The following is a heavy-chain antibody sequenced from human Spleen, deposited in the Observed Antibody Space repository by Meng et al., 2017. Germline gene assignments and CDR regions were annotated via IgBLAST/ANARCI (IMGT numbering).Heavy chain of an antibody. D-gene: IGHD6-13*01. CDR3: ATGAAAADH. J-gene: IGHJ4*02. CDR1: GFSFTDAW. CDR2: IKSNSDGGTT. Sequence: VQVVECGGGLVKPGGSLRLSCVASGFSFTDAWMSWVRQAPGKGLEWVGRIKSNSDGGTTDYAAPVKGRFTISRDDSKNTLYLQMNSLITEDTAVYFCATGAAAADHWGQGTLVTASS. V-gene: IGHV3-15*01.